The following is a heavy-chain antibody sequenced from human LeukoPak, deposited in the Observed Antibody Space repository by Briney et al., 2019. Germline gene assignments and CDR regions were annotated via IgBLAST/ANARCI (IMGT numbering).Heavy chain of an antibody. V-gene: IGHV1-46*01. CDR3: AREDVVLVDAVRYYYYGMDV. J-gene: IGHJ6*02. Sequence: RASVKVSCKASGYNFISYYMHWVRQAPGQGLEWMGIINPSGGSTSYAQKFQDRVTMTRDTSTSTVYMELSSLKSEDTAVYYCAREDVVLVDAVRYYYYGMDVWGLGTTVTVSS. CDR2: INPSGGST. CDR1: GYNFISYY. D-gene: IGHD2-8*01.